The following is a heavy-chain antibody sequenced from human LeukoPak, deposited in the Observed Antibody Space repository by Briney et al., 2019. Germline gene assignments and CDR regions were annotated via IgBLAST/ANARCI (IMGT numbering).Heavy chain of an antibody. V-gene: IGHV3-48*01. CDR3: AKDYGPYYYYMDV. CDR1: GFIFSSYS. J-gene: IGHJ6*03. D-gene: IGHD4-17*01. CDR2: ISSSSRTI. Sequence: GGSLRLSCATSGFIFSSYSMNWVRQAPGKGLEWVSYISSSSRTIYYADSAKGRFTISRDNAKNSLYLQMNSLRAEDTAVYYCAKDYGPYYYYMDVWGKGTTVTVSS.